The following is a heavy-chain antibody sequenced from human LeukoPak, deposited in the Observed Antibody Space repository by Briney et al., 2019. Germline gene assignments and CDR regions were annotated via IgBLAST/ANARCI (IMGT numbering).Heavy chain of an antibody. D-gene: IGHD3-16*01. J-gene: IGHJ4*02. CDR2: FDPEDGEK. CDR1: GYTLTELS. V-gene: IGHV1-24*01. Sequence: ASVKVSCKVSGYTLTELSIHWVRQAPGQGLEWRGGFDPEDGEKIYAQKFQGRVTMSEDTSTDTAYMELSSLRSEDTAVYYCATGPGGTVGYWGQGTLVTVSS. CDR3: ATGPGGTVGY.